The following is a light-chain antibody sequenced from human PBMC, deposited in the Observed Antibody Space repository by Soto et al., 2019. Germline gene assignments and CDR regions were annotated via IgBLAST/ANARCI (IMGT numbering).Light chain of an antibody. J-gene: IGKJ4*01. V-gene: IGKV3-11*01. Sequence: EIVLTQSPATLSSSPGEGATLSCRASQSISSHLAWYQQKPGQAPRLLIYDASNRARGIPAKFSGSGSGTDFTLTISSLEPEDFAVYYCQQRSNWRLSFGGGTRVEIK. CDR1: QSISSH. CDR2: DAS. CDR3: QQRSNWRLS.